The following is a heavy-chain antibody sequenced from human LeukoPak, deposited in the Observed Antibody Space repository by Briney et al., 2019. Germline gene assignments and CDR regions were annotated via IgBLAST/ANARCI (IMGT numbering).Heavy chain of an antibody. CDR3: ARFYYDYYYYGVDV. CDR1: GFTFSSYG. CDR2: IWYDGTNK. Sequence: PGRSLRLSCAASGFTFSSYGMHWVRQAPGKGLEWVAVIWYDGTNKYYADSVKGRFTISRDNSKNTLYLQMNSLRAEDTAVYYCARFYYDYYYYGVDVWGQGTTVTVSS. V-gene: IGHV3-33*01. D-gene: IGHD3-16*01. J-gene: IGHJ6*02.